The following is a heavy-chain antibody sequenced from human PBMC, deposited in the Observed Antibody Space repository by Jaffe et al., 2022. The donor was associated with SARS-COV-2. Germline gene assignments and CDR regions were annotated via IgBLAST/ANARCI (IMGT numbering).Heavy chain of an antibody. Sequence: QVQLQESGPGLVKPSQTLSLTCTVSGGSISSGGYYWSWIRQHPGKGLEWIGYIYYSGSTYYNPSLKSRVTISVDTSKNQFSLKLSSVTAADTAVYYCARVKYGFPPPMWFDPWGQGTLVTVSS. CDR2: IYYSGST. J-gene: IGHJ5*02. CDR3: ARVKYGFPPPMWFDP. D-gene: IGHD4-17*01. V-gene: IGHV4-31*03. CDR1: GGSISSGGYY.